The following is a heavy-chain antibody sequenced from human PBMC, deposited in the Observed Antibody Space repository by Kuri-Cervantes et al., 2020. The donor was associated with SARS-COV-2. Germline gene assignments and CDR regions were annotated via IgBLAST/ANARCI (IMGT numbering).Heavy chain of an antibody. CDR2: IYYSGST. J-gene: IGHJ6*02. D-gene: IGHD3-3*01. V-gene: IGHV4-59*01. CDR1: GGSISSYY. Sequence: SETLSLTCTVSGGSISSYYWSWIRQPPGKGLEWIGYIYYSGSTNYNPSLKSRVTISVDTSKNQFSLKLSSVTAADTAVYYCASRYYDFWSGYYNNYYGMDVWGQGTTVTVSS. CDR3: ASRYYDFWSGYYNNYYGMDV.